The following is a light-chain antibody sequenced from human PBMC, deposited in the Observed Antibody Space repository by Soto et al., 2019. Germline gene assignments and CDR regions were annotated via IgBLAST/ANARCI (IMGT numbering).Light chain of an antibody. CDR1: SSDIENNY. Sequence: QSVLTQPPSVSAAPGQKVTISCSGSSSDIENNYVSWYQQVPGTTPKLLIYDNYKRPSGIPDRFSGSKSGTSATLGITGLQTGDEADYYCGTWDSYVSAYVFGTGTKLTVL. CDR3: GTWDSYVSAYV. CDR2: DNY. J-gene: IGLJ1*01. V-gene: IGLV1-51*01.